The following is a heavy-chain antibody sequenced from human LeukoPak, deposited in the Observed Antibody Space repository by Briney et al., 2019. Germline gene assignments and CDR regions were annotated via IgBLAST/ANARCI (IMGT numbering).Heavy chain of an antibody. V-gene: IGHV1-24*01. Sequence: RASVKVSCKVSGYTLTELSMHWVRQAPGKGLEWMGGFDPEDGETIYAQKFQGRVTMTEDTSTDTAYMELSSLRSEDTAVYYCATDSLRMSNWFDPWGQGTLVTVSS. J-gene: IGHJ5*02. D-gene: IGHD4-17*01. CDR1: GYTLTELS. CDR3: ATDSLRMSNWFDP. CDR2: FDPEDGET.